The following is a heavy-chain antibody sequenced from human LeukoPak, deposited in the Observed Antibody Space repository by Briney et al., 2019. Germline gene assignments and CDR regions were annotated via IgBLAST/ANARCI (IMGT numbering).Heavy chain of an antibody. D-gene: IGHD5-18*01. Sequence: SETLSLTRTVSGGSISSYYWSWIRQPPGKGLEWLGYIYYSGSTNYNPSLKSRVTISVDTSKNQFSLKLSSVTAADTAVYYCASFLRGSYGSGYWFDPWGQGTLVTVSS. CDR3: ASFLRGSYGSGYWFDP. CDR2: IYYSGST. V-gene: IGHV4-59*08. J-gene: IGHJ5*02. CDR1: GGSISSYY.